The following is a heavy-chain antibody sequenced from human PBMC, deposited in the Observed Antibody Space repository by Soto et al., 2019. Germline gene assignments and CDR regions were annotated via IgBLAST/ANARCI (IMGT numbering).Heavy chain of an antibody. CDR2: ILGFSPYT. D-gene: IGHD2-15*01. J-gene: IGHJ6*02. CDR3: ARDRGYDAHDYYYHAMDV. V-gene: IGHV3-21*01. CDR1: GFTFRSYT. Sequence: PXGSLTLSCVASGFTFRSYTMNWVRQAPGKGLEWVSAILGFSPYTFYADSVKGRFTISRDNAKNSLYLQMNSLKAEDTAVYYCARDRGYDAHDYYYHAMDVRGQETTVTVSS.